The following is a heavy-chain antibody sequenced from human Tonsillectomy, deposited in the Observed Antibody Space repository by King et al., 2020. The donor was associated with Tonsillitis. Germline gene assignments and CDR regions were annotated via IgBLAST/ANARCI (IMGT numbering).Heavy chain of an antibody. D-gene: IGHD3/OR15-3a*01. CDR3: ARTGKDFWTGYSDDAFDI. Sequence: VQLQESGPGLVKPSQTLSLTCSVSGGSIDSADYYWSWIRQPPGKGLEWVGYIYHSGTTYYNPSLKSRLTISVDTSDNQFSLRLSSVTAADTAVYYCARTGKDFWTGYSDDAFDIWGQGTMVTVSS. V-gene: IGHV4-31*03. CDR2: IYHSGTT. J-gene: IGHJ3*02. CDR1: GGSIDSADYY.